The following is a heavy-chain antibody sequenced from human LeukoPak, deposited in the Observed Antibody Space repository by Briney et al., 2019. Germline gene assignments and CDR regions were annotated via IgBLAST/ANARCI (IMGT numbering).Heavy chain of an antibody. CDR1: GFTFSSSA. CDR3: AKQLGYCSDGSCYFPY. CDR2: ISNNGGYT. J-gene: IGHJ4*02. Sequence: GGSLRLSCAASGFTFSSSAMSWVRQAPGKGLEWVSAISNNGGYTYYADSVQRRFTITRDNSKSTLCLQMNSLRAEDTAVYYCAKQLGYCSDGSCYFPYWGQGTLVTVSS. D-gene: IGHD2-15*01. V-gene: IGHV3-23*01.